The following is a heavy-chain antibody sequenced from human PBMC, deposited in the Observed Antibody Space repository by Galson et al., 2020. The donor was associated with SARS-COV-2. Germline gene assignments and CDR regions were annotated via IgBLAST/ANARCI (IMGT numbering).Heavy chain of an antibody. V-gene: IGHV5-10-1*04. CDR2: IDTDSSYV. CDR1: GYYFTNYW. D-gene: IGHD3-9*01. CDR3: ARHRTRDIMTAYSY. J-gene: IGHJ4*02. Sequence: HGESLKISCQGSGYYFTNYWISWVRQMPGRGLEWMGRIDTDSSYVKYSPSFQGQVTISTDRSLRTAYLQWNSLKASDTAIYCCARHRTRDIMTAYSYWGQGTLVTVSS.